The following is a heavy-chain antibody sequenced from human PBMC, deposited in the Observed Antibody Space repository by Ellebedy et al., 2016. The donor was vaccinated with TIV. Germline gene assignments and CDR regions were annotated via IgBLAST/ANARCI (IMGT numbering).Heavy chain of an antibody. CDR3: TTDTWDVLS. V-gene: IGHV3-15*01. CDR2: IKSMTDGGTS. Sequence: GGSLRLXXAASGFSFTNAWMSWVRQAPGKGLEWVGLIKSMTDGGTSDYATPVKGRFTISRDDSKNTLYLQMSSLKIDDTGVYYCTTDTWDVLSWGQGTLVTVSS. J-gene: IGHJ5*02. CDR1: GFSFTNAW. D-gene: IGHD1-26*01.